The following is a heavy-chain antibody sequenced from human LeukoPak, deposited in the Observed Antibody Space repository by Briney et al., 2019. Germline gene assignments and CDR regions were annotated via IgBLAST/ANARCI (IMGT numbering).Heavy chain of an antibody. V-gene: IGHV4-59*01. CDR3: ARSVYAIPDFDY. CDR2: IYYSGST. D-gene: IGHD2-8*01. Sequence: TPSETLSLTCTVSGGSISSYYWSWIRQPPGKGLEWIGYIYYSGSTNYNPSLKSRDTISVDTSKNQFSLKLSSVTAADTAVYYCARSVYAIPDFDYWGQGTLVTVSS. J-gene: IGHJ4*02. CDR1: GGSISSYY.